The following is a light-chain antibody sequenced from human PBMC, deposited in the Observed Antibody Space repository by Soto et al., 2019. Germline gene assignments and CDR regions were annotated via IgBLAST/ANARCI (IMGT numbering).Light chain of an antibody. V-gene: IGLV1-40*01. CDR1: SANIGAGYD. Sequence: QSVLTQPPSMSGAPGQRVTISCTGTSANIGAGYDVHWYQQLPGMAPKHLIYGNNKRPSGVPDRFSGSKSGTSASLAITGLQAEDEADYYCQSYDSTLSGLYVLGTGTKLTVL. J-gene: IGLJ1*01. CDR2: GNN. CDR3: QSYDSTLSGLYV.